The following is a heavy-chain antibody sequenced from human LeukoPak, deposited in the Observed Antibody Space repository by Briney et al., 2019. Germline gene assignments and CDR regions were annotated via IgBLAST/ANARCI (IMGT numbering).Heavy chain of an antibody. CDR3: ARGRRSSWYSF. V-gene: IGHV4-39*07. CDR1: GGSISSSSYY. Sequence: SETLSLTCTVSGGSISSSSYYWGWIRQPPGKGLEWIGEINHSGSTNYNPSLKSRVTISVDTSKNQFSLRLSSVTAADTAVYYCARGRRSSWYSFWGQGTLVTVSS. D-gene: IGHD6-13*01. J-gene: IGHJ4*02. CDR2: INHSGST.